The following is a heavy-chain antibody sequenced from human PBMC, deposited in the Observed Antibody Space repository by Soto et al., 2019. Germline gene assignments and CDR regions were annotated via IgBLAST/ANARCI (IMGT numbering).Heavy chain of an antibody. CDR2: IYYSGST. D-gene: IGHD2-2*01. CDR1: GGSISSGGYY. CDR3: ARDPLPAAVGGLGH. J-gene: IGHJ4*02. Sequence: PSETLSLTCTVSGGSISSGGYYWSWIRQHPGKGLEWIGYIYYSGSTDYNPSLKSRITISIDTSKNQFSLRLSSVTAADTAVYYCARDPLPAAVGGLGHWGQGTLVTVSS. V-gene: IGHV4-31*03.